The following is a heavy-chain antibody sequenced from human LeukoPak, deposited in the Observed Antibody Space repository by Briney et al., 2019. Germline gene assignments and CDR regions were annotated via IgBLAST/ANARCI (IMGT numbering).Heavy chain of an antibody. D-gene: IGHD3-3*01. CDR1: GYSFTSYW. CDR3: ARAPLLEWPPGCFDY. Sequence: GASLQISCQGSGYSFTSYWIGWVRQVPGKGLEWMGIIYPDDSDTTYSPSFQGQVTISADKSISTAYLQWSSLKASDTAMYYCARAPLLEWPPGCFDYWGQGTLVTVSS. CDR2: IYPDDSDT. J-gene: IGHJ4*02. V-gene: IGHV5-51*01.